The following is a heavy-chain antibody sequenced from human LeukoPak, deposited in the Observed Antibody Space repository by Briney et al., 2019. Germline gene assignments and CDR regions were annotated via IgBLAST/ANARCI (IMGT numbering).Heavy chain of an antibody. V-gene: IGHV1-24*01. J-gene: IGHJ4*02. CDR2: FDPEDGET. CDR1: RYTLTELS. Sequence: ASVKVSCKVSRYTLTELSMHWVRQAPGKGLEWMGGFDPEDGETIYAQKFQGRVTMTEDTSTDTAYMELSSLRSEDTAVYYCATPAGVVPTPYYFDYWGQGTLVTVSS. D-gene: IGHD2-15*01. CDR3: ATPAGVVPTPYYFDY.